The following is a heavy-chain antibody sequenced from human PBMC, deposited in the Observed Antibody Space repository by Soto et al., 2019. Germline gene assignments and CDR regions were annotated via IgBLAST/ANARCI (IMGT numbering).Heavy chain of an antibody. J-gene: IGHJ5*02. V-gene: IGHV4-39*02. CDR2: IYYSGST. CDR1: AGSISSSSYY. CDR3: SSQEVGGRYVYTFDP. Sequence: PSETLSLTCTVSAGSISSSSYYWGWIRQPPGKGLEWIGSIYYSGSTYYNPSLKSRVTISVDTSKNHFSLKLSSVTAADTAVYYCSSQEVGGRYVYTFDPWGQGTLVTVSS. D-gene: IGHD1-26*01.